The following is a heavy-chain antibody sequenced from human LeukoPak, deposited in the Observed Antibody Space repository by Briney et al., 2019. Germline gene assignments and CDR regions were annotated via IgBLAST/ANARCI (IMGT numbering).Heavy chain of an antibody. Sequence: SETVSLTCTGSGGSISSSDYYWGWIRQPPGKGLEWIGSIYYSGSTYYNPSLKSRVTISIDTSKKNFSLNLSSVTAADTAVYYCARINGWSGAQYYFDSWGQGTLVTVSS. CDR3: ARINGWSGAQYYFDS. J-gene: IGHJ4*02. CDR2: IYYSGST. CDR1: GGSISSSDYY. V-gene: IGHV4-39*07. D-gene: IGHD6-19*01.